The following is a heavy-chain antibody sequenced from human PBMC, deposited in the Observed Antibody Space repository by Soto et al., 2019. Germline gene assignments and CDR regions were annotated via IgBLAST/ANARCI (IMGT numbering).Heavy chain of an antibody. CDR1: GASINTDDHY. CDR2: IYHRRST. CDR3: ATVRSRWNIDY. Sequence: QVQLQESGPGLVKPSQTLSLTCSVSGASINTDDHYCAWLSQPLGKGLEWIGYIYHRRSTHYNTSLKRRIVTSLDTSKNQFSLQLPSVTAADTAVYYCATVRSRWNIDYWGQGTLVTVSS. D-gene: IGHD6-13*01. J-gene: IGHJ4*02. V-gene: IGHV4-30-4*01.